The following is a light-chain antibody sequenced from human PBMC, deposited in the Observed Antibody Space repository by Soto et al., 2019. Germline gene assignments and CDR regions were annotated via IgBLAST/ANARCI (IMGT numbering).Light chain of an antibody. CDR1: QDVSNY. J-gene: IGKJ5*01. CDR3: QQYSNLIT. CDR2: DAS. Sequence: MTQTPSSVFASVGDRVTITCQASQDVSNYLNWYQQKLGKAPNLLIYDASNLETGVPSRFSVIGSGTEFSFTFSSLAPEYFATDYCQQYSNLITFGQGTRLEIK. V-gene: IGKV1-33*01.